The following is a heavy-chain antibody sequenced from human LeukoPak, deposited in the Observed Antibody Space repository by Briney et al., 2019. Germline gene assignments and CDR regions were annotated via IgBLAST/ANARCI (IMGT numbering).Heavy chain of an antibody. V-gene: IGHV3-9*03. D-gene: IGHD3-9*01. J-gene: IGHJ4*02. Sequence: PGRSLRLSCAASGFTFDDYAMHWVRQAPGKGLEWVSGISWNSGSIGYADSVKGRFTISRDNAKNSLYLQMNSLRAEDMALYYCAKDSAPQRYSFLDYWGQGTLVTVSS. CDR3: AKDSAPQRYSFLDY. CDR1: GFTFDDYA. CDR2: ISWNSGSI.